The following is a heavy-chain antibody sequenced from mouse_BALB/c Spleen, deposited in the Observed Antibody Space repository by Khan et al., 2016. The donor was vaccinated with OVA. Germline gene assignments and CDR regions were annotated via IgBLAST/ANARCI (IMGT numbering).Heavy chain of an antibody. CDR3: AREEALYYFEY. CDR2: IFPGTDNT. J-gene: IGHJ2*01. V-gene: IGHV1-76*01. D-gene: IGHD3-2*02. Sequence: QVQLKESGAELVRPGASVKLSCKTSGYIFTNYWIHWVKQRPGQGLAWIARIFPGTDNTYYSEKLKDRATLTADKSSSTAYMQLSSLKSEDSAVYFGAREEALYYFEYWGQGTTLTVSS. CDR1: GYIFTNYW.